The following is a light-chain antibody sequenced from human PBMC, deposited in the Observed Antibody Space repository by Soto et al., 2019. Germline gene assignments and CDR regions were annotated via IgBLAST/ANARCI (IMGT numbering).Light chain of an antibody. CDR3: SSYTNINTRACV. CDR2: EVT. V-gene: IGLV2-14*01. CDR1: SGDIGSYNR. J-gene: IGLJ1*01. Sequence: QSALTQPASVSGSPGQSITISCTGTSGDIGSYNRVSWYQQHPGKAPKLIIYEVTDRPSGVSNRCSGSKSGNTASLTISGLQAEDEAEYYCSSYTNINTRACVFGTGT.